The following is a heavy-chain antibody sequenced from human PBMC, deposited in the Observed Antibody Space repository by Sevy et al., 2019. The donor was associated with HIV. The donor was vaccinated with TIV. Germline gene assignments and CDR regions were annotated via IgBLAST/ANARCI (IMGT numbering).Heavy chain of an antibody. CDR1: GFAFSSYW. J-gene: IGHJ5*02. CDR2: IDGDGSRS. Sequence: GGSLRLSCAASGFAFSSYWMHWVRQGPGKGLMWVAHIDGDGSRSSYADSVKCRFTISRDNAKNTLYLQMNSLRADDTAVYFCARGKYCSTTSCYIEGWFDPWGQGTLVTVSS. CDR3: ARGKYCSTTSCYIEGWFDP. D-gene: IGHD2-2*02. V-gene: IGHV3-74*01.